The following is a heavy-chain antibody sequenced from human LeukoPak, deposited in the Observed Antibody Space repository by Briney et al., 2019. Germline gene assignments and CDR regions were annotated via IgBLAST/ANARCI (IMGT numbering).Heavy chain of an antibody. CDR2: ITGSGGVT. CDR3: AIRQFQPYSWLDP. Sequence: PGGSLRLSCAASGFTVSSNYMSWVRQAPGKGLEWVSRITGSGGVTYYADSVRGRFTISRDNSKNTLYLQMNNLRAEDTAIYYCAIRQFQPYSWLDPWGQGTLVTVSS. D-gene: IGHD2-2*01. J-gene: IGHJ5*02. CDR1: GFTVSSNY. V-gene: IGHV3-23*01.